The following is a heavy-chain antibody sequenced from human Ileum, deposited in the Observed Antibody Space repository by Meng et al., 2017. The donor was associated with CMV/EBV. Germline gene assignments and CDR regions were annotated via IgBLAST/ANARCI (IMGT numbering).Heavy chain of an antibody. V-gene: IGHV3-48*04. CDR3: ASSDYYDFWSGYPGKYYFDY. Sequence: GESLKISCEASGFTFSSDSMNWVRQAPGKGLEWVSYISSSSTIYYADSVKGRFTISRDNAKNSLYLQMNSLRAEDTAVYYCASSDYYDFWSGYPGKYYFDYWGQGTLVTVSS. CDR2: ISSSSTI. J-gene: IGHJ4*02. CDR1: GFTFSSDS. D-gene: IGHD3-3*01.